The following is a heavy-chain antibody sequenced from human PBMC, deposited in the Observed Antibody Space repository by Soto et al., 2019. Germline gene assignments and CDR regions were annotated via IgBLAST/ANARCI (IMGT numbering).Heavy chain of an antibody. CDR3: ARMLGYCSGGSCYFDY. CDR1: GGSISSSSYY. CDR2: IYYSGST. D-gene: IGHD2-15*01. V-gene: IGHV4-39*01. Sequence: SSETLSLTCTVSGGSISSSSYYWGWIRQPPGKGLGWIGSIYYSGSTYYNPSLKSRVTISVDTSKNQFSLKLSSVTAADTAVYYCARMLGYCSGGSCYFDYWGQGTLVTVSS. J-gene: IGHJ4*02.